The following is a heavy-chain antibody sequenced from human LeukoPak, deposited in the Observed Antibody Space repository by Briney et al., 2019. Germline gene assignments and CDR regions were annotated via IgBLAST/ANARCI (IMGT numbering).Heavy chain of an antibody. D-gene: IGHD2/OR15-2a*01. V-gene: IGHV4-59*01. CDR1: GGSISSYY. Sequence: SETLSLTCTVSGGSISSYYWSWIRQPPGKGLEWIGYIYYSGSTNYNPSLKSRVTISVDTSKNQFSLKLSSVTAADTAMYFCARQNSYAFDIWGQGTMVTVSS. J-gene: IGHJ3*02. CDR3: ARQNSYAFDI. CDR2: IYYSGST.